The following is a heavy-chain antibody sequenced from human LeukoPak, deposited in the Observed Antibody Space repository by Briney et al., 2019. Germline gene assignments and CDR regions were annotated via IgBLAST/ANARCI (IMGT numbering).Heavy chain of an antibody. V-gene: IGHV4-34*01. CDR3: ATRPTPPYYYYYMDV. J-gene: IGHJ6*03. CDR2: INHSGST. Sequence: SETLSLTCAVYGGSFSGYYWSWIRQPPGKGLEWIGEINHSGSTNYNPSLKSLVTVSLDTSKNQFSLKLSSVTAADTAVYYCATRPTPPYYYYYMDVWGKGTTVTVSS. CDR1: GGSFSGYY. D-gene: IGHD4-23*01.